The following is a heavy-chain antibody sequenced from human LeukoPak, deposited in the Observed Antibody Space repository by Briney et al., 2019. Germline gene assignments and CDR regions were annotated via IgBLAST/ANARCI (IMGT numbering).Heavy chain of an antibody. J-gene: IGHJ3*02. CDR3: AVSICGGDCYSAFDI. CDR1: GGSISSSSYY. Sequence: PSETLSLTCTVSGGSISSSSYYWGWIRQPPGKGLEWIGSIYYSGSTYYNPSLKSRVTISVDTSKNQFSLKLSSVTAAYTAVYYCAVSICGGDCYSAFDIWGQGTMVTVSS. CDR2: IYYSGST. V-gene: IGHV4-39*01. D-gene: IGHD2-21*01.